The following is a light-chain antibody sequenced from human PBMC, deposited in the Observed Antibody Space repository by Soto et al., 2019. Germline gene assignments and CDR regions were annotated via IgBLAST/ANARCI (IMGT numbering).Light chain of an antibody. CDR1: SSDIGRYNY. CDR3: SSYTLTTTL. Sequence: QSALTQPASVSGSPGQSITISCTGTSSDIGRYNYVSWYQQHPGKVPKLIISEVRNRPSGVSDRFSGSKSGNSASLTISGLQAGDEADYYCSSYTLTTTLFGGGTKLTVL. CDR2: EVR. V-gene: IGLV2-14*01. J-gene: IGLJ2*01.